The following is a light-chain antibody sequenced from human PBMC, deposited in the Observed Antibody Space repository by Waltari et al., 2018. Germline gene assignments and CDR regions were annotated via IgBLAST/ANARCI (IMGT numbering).Light chain of an antibody. CDR1: QSISTY. J-gene: IGKJ2*01. V-gene: IGKV1-39*01. CDR3: QQSYSTPRT. Sequence: DIQMTQSPSSLSTSVGDRVTITCRASQSISTYLNWYQQKPGKAPKLLIYAGSSLQSGVPSRFSGSGSGTDFTLTISSLQPEDFVTYYCQQSYSTPRTFGQGTRLEIK. CDR2: AGS.